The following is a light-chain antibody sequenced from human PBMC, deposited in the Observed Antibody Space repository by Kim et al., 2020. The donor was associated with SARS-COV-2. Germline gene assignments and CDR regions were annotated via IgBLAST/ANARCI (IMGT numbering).Light chain of an antibody. J-gene: IGLJ7*01. V-gene: IGLV2-8*01. CDR2: EVS. CDR3: SSYAGKNDVV. CDR1: SSDVGTHNY. Sequence: LTQPPSAAGSPGQSVTISCTGTSSDVGTHNYVSWYQHHPGKAPKLMIFEVSERPSGVPDRFSGSKSGNTASLTVSGLQAEDEADYYCSSYAGKNDVVFGGGTQLTVL.